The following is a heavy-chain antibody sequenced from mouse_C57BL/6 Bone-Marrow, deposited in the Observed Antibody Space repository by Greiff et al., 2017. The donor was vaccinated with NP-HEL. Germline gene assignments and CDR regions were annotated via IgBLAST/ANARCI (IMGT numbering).Heavy chain of an antibody. CDR1: GYTFTSYW. V-gene: IGHV1-64*01. D-gene: IGHD3-2*02. Sequence: VQLKQPGAELVKPGASVKLSCKASGYTFTSYWMHWVKQRPGQGLEWIGMIHPNSGSTNYNEKFKSKATLTVDKSSSTAYMQLSSLTSEDSAVYYCAREGLDSSGYWGQGTTRTVSS. J-gene: IGHJ2*01. CDR3: AREGLDSSGY. CDR2: IHPNSGST.